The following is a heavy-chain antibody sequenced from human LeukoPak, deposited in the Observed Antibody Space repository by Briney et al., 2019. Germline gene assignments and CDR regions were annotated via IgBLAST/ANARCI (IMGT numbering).Heavy chain of an antibody. Sequence: SETLSLTCTVSGGSISSYYWSWIRQPPGKGLEWIGYIYYSGSTNYNPSLKSRVTMSVDTSKNQFSLKLSSVTAADTAVYYCARSSWYDIIDYWGQGTLVTVSS. CDR3: ARSSWYDIIDY. CDR1: GGSISSYY. CDR2: IYYSGST. J-gene: IGHJ4*02. V-gene: IGHV4-59*12. D-gene: IGHD6-13*01.